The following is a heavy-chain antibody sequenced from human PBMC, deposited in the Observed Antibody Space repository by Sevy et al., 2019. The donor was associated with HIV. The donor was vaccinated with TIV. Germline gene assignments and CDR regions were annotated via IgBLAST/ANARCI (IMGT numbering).Heavy chain of an antibody. CDR3: ARHRDMMTFGVGEAFDI. CDR1: TFTFSSYS. CDR2: ISSGHSYI. D-gene: IGHD3-16*01. J-gene: IGHJ3*02. V-gene: IGHV3-21*01. Sequence: GGSLRLSCAASTFTFSSYSMNWVRQAPGKGLEWVSSISSGHSYIYYADSVRGRFTVSRDNANNSLYLQMNSLRAEDTAVYYCARHRDMMTFGVGEAFDIWGEGTMVTVSS.